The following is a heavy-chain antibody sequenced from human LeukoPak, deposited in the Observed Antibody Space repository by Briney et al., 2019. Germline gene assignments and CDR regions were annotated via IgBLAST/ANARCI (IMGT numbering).Heavy chain of an antibody. V-gene: IGHV4-4*02. CDR2: VNLQGST. CDR3: AREGGPYRPLDY. CDR1: GGSITQTNY. D-gene: IGHD3-16*01. Sequence: SGTLSLTCDVSGGSITQTNYWTWLRQPPGKVLEWIGEVNLQGSTNYNPSLMGRVAISVDTPENHVSLQLTSVTAADTAVYYCAREGGPYRPLDYSGQGTLVTVS. J-gene: IGHJ4*02.